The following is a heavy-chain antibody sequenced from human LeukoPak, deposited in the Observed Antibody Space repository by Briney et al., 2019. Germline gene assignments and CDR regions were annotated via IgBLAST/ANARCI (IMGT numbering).Heavy chain of an antibody. V-gene: IGHV4-59*08. CDR1: GGSISSYY. J-gene: IGHJ4*02. CDR3: ASTILTGYRFDY. CDR2: IYYSGST. Sequence: SETLSLTCTVSGGSISSYYWSWTRQPPGEGLEWIGYIYYSGSTYYNPSLKSRVTISVDTSKNQFSLKLSSVTAADTAVYYCASTILTGYRFDYWGQGTLVTVSS. D-gene: IGHD3-9*01.